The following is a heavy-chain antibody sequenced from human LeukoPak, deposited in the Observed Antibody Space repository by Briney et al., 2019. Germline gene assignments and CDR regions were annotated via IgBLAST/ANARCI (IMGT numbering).Heavy chain of an antibody. CDR3: ARDHYYSTGTYFDY. V-gene: IGHV3-30-3*01. CDR2: TSKDGSNK. CDR1: GLTFSSYA. J-gene: IGHJ4*02. D-gene: IGHD3-22*01. Sequence: GGSLRLSCAASGLTFSSYAMHWVRQAPGKGLEWVAVTSKDGSNKYYADSVKGRFTISRDNSKNTLYLEMNSLRVEDTAMYYCARDHYYSTGTYFDYWGQGTLVTVSS.